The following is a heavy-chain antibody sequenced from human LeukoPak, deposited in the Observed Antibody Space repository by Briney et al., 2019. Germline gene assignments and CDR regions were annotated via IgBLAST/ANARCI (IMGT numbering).Heavy chain of an antibody. CDR1: GFTFSSYG. J-gene: IGHJ4*02. Sequence: PGGSLRLSCAASGFTFSSYGMHWARQAPGKGLEWVSGTSGTGGGTYYADSVKGRFTISRDNSKNTLYLQMNSLRVEDTAVYYCAKDLRVAAISAYYFDYWGQGTLVTVSS. V-gene: IGHV3-23*01. CDR2: TSGTGGGT. CDR3: AKDLRVAAISAYYFDY. D-gene: IGHD6-19*01.